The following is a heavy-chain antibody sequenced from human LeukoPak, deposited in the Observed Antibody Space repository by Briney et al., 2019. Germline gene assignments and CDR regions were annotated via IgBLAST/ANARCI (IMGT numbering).Heavy chain of an antibody. J-gene: IGHJ4*02. V-gene: IGHV3-11*01. CDR3: ARDLSANGYDGLDY. CDR2: ISSRGSAI. CDR1: GFTFSDYY. Sequence: PGGSLRLSCAASGFTFSDYYMSWIRQAPGKGLEGVSYISSRGSAIYYADSVKGRFTISRDNAKNSLYLQMSSLRAEDTAVYYCARDLSANGYDGLDYWGQGTLVTVSS. D-gene: IGHD5-12*01.